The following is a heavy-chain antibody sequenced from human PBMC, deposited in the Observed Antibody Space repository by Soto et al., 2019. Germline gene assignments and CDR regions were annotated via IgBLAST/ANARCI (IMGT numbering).Heavy chain of an antibody. V-gene: IGHV1-18*01. CDR3: ARDGDEEANFDP. J-gene: IGHJ5*02. CDR2: INGYNGYT. D-gene: IGHD4-17*01. CDR1: GYTFTNYG. Sequence: QVQLMQSGAEVKKPGASVKVSCKASGYTFTNYGISWVRQAPGQGLEWMGWINGYNGYTNYAQKFQGRVTMATDTSTNTAYMELRSLRSDATAIYDCARDGDEEANFDPWGQGTLVTVSS.